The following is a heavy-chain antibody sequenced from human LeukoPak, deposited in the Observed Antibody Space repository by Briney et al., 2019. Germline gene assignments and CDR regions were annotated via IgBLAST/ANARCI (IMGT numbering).Heavy chain of an antibody. J-gene: IGHJ3*02. D-gene: IGHD5-24*01. CDR3: ARPAVRDGYNYGAFDI. Sequence: GGSLRLSCAASGFTFSSYSMNWVRQAPGKGLEWVSSISSSSSYIYYADSVKGRFTISRDNAKNSLYLQMNSPRAEDTAVYYCARPAVRDGYNYGAFDIWGQGTMVTVSS. CDR2: ISSSSSYI. V-gene: IGHV3-21*01. CDR1: GFTFSSYS.